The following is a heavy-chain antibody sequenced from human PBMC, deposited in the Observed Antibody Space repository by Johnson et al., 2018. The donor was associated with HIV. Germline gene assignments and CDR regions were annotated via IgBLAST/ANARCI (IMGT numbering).Heavy chain of an antibody. D-gene: IGHD5-12*01. CDR1: GFTFSSYA. Sequence: VQLVESGGGLVQPGGSLRLSCAASGFTFSSYAMRWVRQAPVKGLDWVSVLRFTGGKGRFTISRDKSKNTLYLQLNSLRDEDTAVYYCVREGRYSGDDPLKRKAFDIWGQGTGVTVSS. J-gene: IGHJ3*02. CDR2: LRFTGG. V-gene: IGHV3-23*04. CDR3: VREGRYSGDDPLKRKAFDI.